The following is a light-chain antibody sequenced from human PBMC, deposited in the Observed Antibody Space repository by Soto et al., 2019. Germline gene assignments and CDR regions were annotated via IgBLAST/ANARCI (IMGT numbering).Light chain of an antibody. CDR2: DDD. CDR3: GSWDSGVSAYV. V-gene: IGLV1-51*01. Sequence: QSVLTQPPSVSAAPGQRVTISCSGSSSNIGGNSVSWYQQLPGTAPKLLIYDDDKRPSGIPDRFSGSKSGTSATLGITGFQTGDEADHYCGSWDSGVSAYVFGTGNKVTVL. CDR1: SSNIGGNS. J-gene: IGLJ1*01.